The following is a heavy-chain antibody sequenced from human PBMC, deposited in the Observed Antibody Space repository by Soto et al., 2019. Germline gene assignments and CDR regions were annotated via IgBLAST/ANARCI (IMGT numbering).Heavy chain of an antibody. CDR2: IIPVFDKA. J-gene: IGHJ3*01. V-gene: IGHV1-69*01. CDR1: GGSFGSSA. Sequence: QVQLVQSGADVKKPGSSVKVSCKTSGGSFGSSAISWVRQAPAQGLEWMGEIIPVFDKANYAQNFQGRLTITGDELTGTVFMELSSLRSEDTAVYFCARLRRDWGDAFDLWGLGTFVTVSS. D-gene: IGHD3-16*01. CDR3: ARLRRDWGDAFDL.